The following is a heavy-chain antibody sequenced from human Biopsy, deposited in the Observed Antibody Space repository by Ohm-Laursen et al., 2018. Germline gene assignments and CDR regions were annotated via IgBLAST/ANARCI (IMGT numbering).Heavy chain of an antibody. CDR2: INPTGGTT. V-gene: IGHV1-46*01. CDR1: GYSFTKYY. J-gene: IGHJ6*02. D-gene: IGHD3-9*01. Sequence: ASAKVSCNASGYSFTKYYINWVRQAPGQGLEWMGIINPTGGTTSYAEKFQGRVTLTRDTSTGTVYLELNSLIYEDTALYYWARDETGSSVFGPYYYGMDVWGQGTTVTVSS. CDR3: ARDETGSSVFGPYYYGMDV.